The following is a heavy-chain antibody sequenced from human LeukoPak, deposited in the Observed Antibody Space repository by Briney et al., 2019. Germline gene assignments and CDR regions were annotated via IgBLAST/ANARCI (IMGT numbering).Heavy chain of an antibody. CDR3: ATANFYFQY. D-gene: IGHD2-8*01. V-gene: IGHV4-39*01. J-gene: IGHJ1*01. CDR2: IFYSGST. CDR1: SGSIRSSSYY. Sequence: PSETLSLTCTVSSGSIRSSSYYWGWIRQPPGKGLEWIGSIFYSGSTYYNPSLKSRVTMSVDTSKNQFSLKLSSVTAADTAVYYCATANFYFQYWGQGTLVTVSS.